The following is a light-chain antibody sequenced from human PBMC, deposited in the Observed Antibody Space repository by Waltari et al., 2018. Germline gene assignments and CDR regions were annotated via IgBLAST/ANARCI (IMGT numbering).Light chain of an antibody. J-gene: IGKJ2*01. CDR3: QQYNSQYT. V-gene: IGKV1-5*03. Sequence: DIQMTQSPSTLSASVGDRVPITCRASQSISSWLAWYQQKPGKAPKLLIYKASSLESGVPSRFSGSGSGTEFTLTISSLQPDDFATYYCQQYNSQYTFGQGTKLEIK. CDR2: KAS. CDR1: QSISSW.